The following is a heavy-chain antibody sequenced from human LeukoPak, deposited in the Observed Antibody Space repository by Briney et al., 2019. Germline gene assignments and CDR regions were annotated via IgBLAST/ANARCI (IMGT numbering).Heavy chain of an antibody. J-gene: IGHJ4*02. Sequence: PGGSLRLSCAASGFTFSSYAMHWVRQAPGKGLEWVAVISYDGSNKYYADSVKGRFTISRDNSKNTLYLHMNSLRAEDTAVYYCARERVAAAGTGSRFDYWGQGTLVTVSS. CDR1: GFTFSSYA. CDR2: ISYDGSNK. CDR3: ARERVAAAGTGSRFDY. D-gene: IGHD6-13*01. V-gene: IGHV3-30-3*01.